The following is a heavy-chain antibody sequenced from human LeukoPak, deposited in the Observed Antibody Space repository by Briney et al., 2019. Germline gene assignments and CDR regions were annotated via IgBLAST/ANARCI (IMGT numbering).Heavy chain of an antibody. J-gene: IGHJ6*03. Sequence: GGSLRLSCAASGFTFSTYGMSWVRQAPGKGLEWVSAVSSTGGTTYYADSVKGRFTISRDNSKNTLFLQINSPRAEDTAVYYCARVLRYCSGGNCYSGGLGYMDVWGKGTTVTISS. D-gene: IGHD2-15*01. V-gene: IGHV3-23*01. CDR2: VSSTGGTT. CDR1: GFTFSTYG. CDR3: ARVLRYCSGGNCYSGGLGYMDV.